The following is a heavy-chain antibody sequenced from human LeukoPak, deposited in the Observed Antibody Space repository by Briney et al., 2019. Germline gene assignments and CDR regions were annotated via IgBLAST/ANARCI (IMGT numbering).Heavy chain of an antibody. Sequence: GGSLRLSCAASGFTFSHYNMNWVRQAPGKGLEWVSYITDSGNTIHYADSVKGRFTISRDSAKNSLYLQMNSLRAEDTAVYYCARSIGLTGGGVDVWGQGTTVTVSS. CDR2: ITDSGNTI. D-gene: IGHD3-9*01. V-gene: IGHV3-11*01. J-gene: IGHJ6*02. CDR1: GFTFSHYN. CDR3: ARSIGLTGGGVDV.